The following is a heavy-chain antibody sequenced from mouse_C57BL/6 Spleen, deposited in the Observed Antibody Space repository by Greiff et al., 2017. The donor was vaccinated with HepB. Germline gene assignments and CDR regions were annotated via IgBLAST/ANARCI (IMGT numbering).Heavy chain of an antibody. Sequence: VHLVESGAELVKPGASVKISCKASGYAFSSYWMNWVKQRPGKGLEWIRQIYPGAGDTNYNGKFKGKATLTADKSSSTAYMQLSSLTSEDSAVYFCARSGDYAYWGQGTLVTVSA. CDR2: IYPGAGDT. CDR3: ARSGDYAY. J-gene: IGHJ3*01. D-gene: IGHD2-13*01. V-gene: IGHV1-80*01. CDR1: GYAFSSYW.